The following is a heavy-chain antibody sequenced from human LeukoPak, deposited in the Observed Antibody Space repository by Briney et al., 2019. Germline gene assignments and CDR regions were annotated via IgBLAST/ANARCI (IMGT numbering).Heavy chain of an antibody. J-gene: IGHJ4*02. CDR1: GYSFTGYF. D-gene: IGHD3-22*01. CDR3: ARSGSTGYSLDY. Sequence: ASVKVSCKASGYSFTGYFIHWVRQAPGQGLEWMGCIDPNSGDTKYAQKFQGRVSMPRDTSPRTAYMELSRLRSDDTAVYFCARSGSTGYSLDYWGQGTLVTVSS. CDR2: IDPNSGDT. V-gene: IGHV1-2*02.